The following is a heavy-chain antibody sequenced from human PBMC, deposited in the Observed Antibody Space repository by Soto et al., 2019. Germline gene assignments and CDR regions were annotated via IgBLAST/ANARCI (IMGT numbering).Heavy chain of an antibody. D-gene: IGHD3-10*01. Sequence: EVQLVESGGGLVKPGGSLRLSCAASGFTFSSYSMNWVRQAPGKGLEWVSSISSSSSYIYYADSVKGRFTISRDNAKNSLYLQMNSLRAEDTAVYYCARDLHYYGSGSYQTDYWGQGTLVTVSS. CDR3: ARDLHYYGSGSYQTDY. CDR1: GFTFSSYS. V-gene: IGHV3-21*01. J-gene: IGHJ4*02. CDR2: ISSSSSYI.